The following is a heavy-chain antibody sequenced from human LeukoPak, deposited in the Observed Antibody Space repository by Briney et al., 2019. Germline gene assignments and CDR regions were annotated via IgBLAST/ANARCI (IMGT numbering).Heavy chain of an antibody. CDR3: AKEGGYASSWI. J-gene: IGHJ4*02. CDR1: GFTFSVSV. Sequence: GSLRLSCAASGFTFSVSVMNWVRQAPGKGLEWVSGVSSSGSNTYYAESVKGRFTISRDNHKNTVHLQMNSLRVKDTAMYYCAKEGGYASSWIWGQGILVTVSS. CDR2: VSSSGSNT. V-gene: IGHV3-23*05. D-gene: IGHD6-13*01.